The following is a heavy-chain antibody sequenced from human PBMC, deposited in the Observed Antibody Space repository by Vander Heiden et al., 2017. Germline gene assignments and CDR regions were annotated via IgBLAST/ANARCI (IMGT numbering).Heavy chain of an antibody. Sequence: QVQLVESGGGLVKPGGSLRLRCAASGLTFTDYYMSWIRQAPGKGLEWVSYISSSGSTIYYADSVKGRFTISRDNAKNSLYLQMNSLRAEDTAVYYCARVVGATTPDWYFDLWGRGTLVTVSS. V-gene: IGHV3-11*01. CDR3: ARVVGATTPDWYFDL. CDR2: ISSSGSTI. D-gene: IGHD1-26*01. CDR1: GLTFTDYY. J-gene: IGHJ2*01.